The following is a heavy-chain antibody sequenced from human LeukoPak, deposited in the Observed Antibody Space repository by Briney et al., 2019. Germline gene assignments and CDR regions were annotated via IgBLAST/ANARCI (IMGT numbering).Heavy chain of an antibody. V-gene: IGHV4-59*01. CDR1: GASISSDY. D-gene: IGHD1/OR15-1a*01. Sequence: TSETLSLTCNVSGASISSDYWSWIRQSPGKGLEWIGYIHDSGSTNYNPSLKSRVTTSVDTSKTQFSLRLTSVTPADTAVYYCARYNWNIPFYFDYWGLGTLVTVSS. J-gene: IGHJ4*02. CDR2: IHDSGST. CDR3: ARYNWNIPFYFDY.